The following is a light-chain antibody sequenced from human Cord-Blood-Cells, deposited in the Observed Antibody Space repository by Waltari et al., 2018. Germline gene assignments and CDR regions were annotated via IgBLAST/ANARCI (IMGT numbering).Light chain of an antibody. J-gene: IGKJ4*01. CDR2: GAS. CDR3: QQYNNWPPT. V-gene: IGKV3-15*01. Sequence: EIVMTQSPATLSASPGVRATLSCRSSQSVSSNVAWYQQKPGQAPRLLIYGASTRATGILARFSGSGSGTEFTLTISSLQSEDFAVYYCQQYNNWPPTFGGGTKVEIK. CDR1: QSVSSN.